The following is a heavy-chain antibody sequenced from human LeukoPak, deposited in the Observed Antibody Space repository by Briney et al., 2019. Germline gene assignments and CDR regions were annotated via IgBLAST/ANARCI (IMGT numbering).Heavy chain of an antibody. V-gene: IGHV3-21*04. CDR2: ISSSSSYI. J-gene: IGHJ4*02. CDR1: GFTFSSYS. CDR3: ARVGGSGGRFDY. D-gene: IGHD3-10*01. Sequence: GGSLRLSCAASGFTFSSYSMNWVRQAPGKGLEWVSSISSSSSYIYYADSVKGRFTISRDNAKNSLYLQMNSLRAEDTAVYYCARVGGSGGRFDYWGQGTLVTVSS.